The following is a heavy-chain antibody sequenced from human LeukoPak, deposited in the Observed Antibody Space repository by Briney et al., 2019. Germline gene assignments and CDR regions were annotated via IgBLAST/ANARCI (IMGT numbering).Heavy chain of an antibody. CDR3: ARADSSSWPGEAFDA. CDR2: IWSDGSNK. J-gene: IGHJ3*01. D-gene: IGHD6-13*01. CDR1: GFSFSSYG. Sequence: GGSLRLSCAAFGFSFSSYGMHWVGQAPGKGLGWLAIIWSDGSNKYYADSVKGRFTISRDNSKNTLYLQINSLRAEDTAVYYCARADSSSWPGEAFDAWGQGTMVTVSS. V-gene: IGHV3-33*01.